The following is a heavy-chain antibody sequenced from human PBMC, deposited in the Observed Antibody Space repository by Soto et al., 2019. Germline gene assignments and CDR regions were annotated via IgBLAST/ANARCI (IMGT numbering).Heavy chain of an antibody. Sequence: GASVKVSCKASGGTFSSYAISWVRQAPGQGLEWMGGIIPIFGTANYAQKFQGRVTITADESTSTAYMELSSLRSEDTAVYYCAGGGYDFWGQLDYYYYGMDVWGQGTTVTVSS. CDR1: GGTFSSYA. V-gene: IGHV1-69*13. CDR2: IIPIFGTA. CDR3: AGGGYDFWGQLDYYYYGMDV. J-gene: IGHJ6*02. D-gene: IGHD3-3*01.